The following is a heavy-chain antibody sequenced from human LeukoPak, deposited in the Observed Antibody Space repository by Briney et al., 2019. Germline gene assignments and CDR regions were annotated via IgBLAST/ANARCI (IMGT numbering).Heavy chain of an antibody. V-gene: IGHV3-21*01. Sequence: GGSLRLSCVASGFTFNKYSMNWVRQAPGKGLEWVSSISSSSSFRYYPDSVRGRFTISRDNAKNSLYLQMNSLRAEDPAVYYCTRASFGVGGSRYFDYWGQGILVTVSS. J-gene: IGHJ4*02. CDR2: ISSSSSFR. CDR1: GFTFNKYS. D-gene: IGHD3-10*01. CDR3: TRASFGVGGSRYFDY.